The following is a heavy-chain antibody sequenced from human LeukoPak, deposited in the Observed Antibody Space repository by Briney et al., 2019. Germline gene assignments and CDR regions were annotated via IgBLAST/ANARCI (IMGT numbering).Heavy chain of an antibody. Sequence: SETLSLTCTVSGGSISSNNYYWGWIRQPPGRGLEWIASINDGGSTYCKPSLKSRVTMSVDTSKNQFSLRLSSVTAADTAMYYCVRDDFGDYTRRFDPWGQGTLVTVSS. J-gene: IGHJ5*02. D-gene: IGHD4-17*01. V-gene: IGHV4-39*07. CDR2: INDGGST. CDR1: GGSISSNNYY. CDR3: VRDDFGDYTRRFDP.